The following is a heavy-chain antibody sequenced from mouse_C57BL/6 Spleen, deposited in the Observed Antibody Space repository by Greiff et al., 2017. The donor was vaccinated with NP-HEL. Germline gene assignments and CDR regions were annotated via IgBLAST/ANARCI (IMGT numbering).Heavy chain of an antibody. D-gene: IGHD1-1*01. CDR3: ARGGITTVVATPCFDY. Sequence: VMLVESGPELVKPGASVKISCKASGYAFSSSWMNWVKQRPGKGLEWIGRIYPGDGDTNYNGKFKGKATLTADKSSSTAYMQLSSLTSEDSAVYFCARGGITTVVATPCFDYWGQGTTLTVSS. V-gene: IGHV1-82*01. J-gene: IGHJ2*01. CDR2: IYPGDGDT. CDR1: GYAFSSSW.